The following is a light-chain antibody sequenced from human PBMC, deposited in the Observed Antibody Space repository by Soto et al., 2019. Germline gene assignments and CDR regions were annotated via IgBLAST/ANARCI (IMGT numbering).Light chain of an antibody. J-gene: IGKJ4*01. CDR2: LGS. V-gene: IGKV2-28*01. CDR3: AQGLATPFT. CDR1: RNLLHSNGYYY. Sequence: EIVLTQSPLSLPVTPGEPASISCRSSRNLLHSNGYYYLDWYLQKPGQSPQLLIYLGSNRASGVXXRXSGSGSGTDFTLTISRVEAEDVGVYFCAQGLATPFTFGGGTKVEIK.